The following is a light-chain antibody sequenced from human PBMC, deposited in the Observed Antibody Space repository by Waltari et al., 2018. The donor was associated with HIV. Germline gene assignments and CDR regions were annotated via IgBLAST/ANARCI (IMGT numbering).Light chain of an antibody. CDR1: STNVDAHG. CDR3: SAWDNTLNGWV. J-gene: IGLJ3*02. V-gene: IGLV10-54*04. CDR2: RNN. Sequence: QAGLTQPPSLSVGLGQTATPTCTADSTNVDAHGSARLQHHQGHPPKVLSHRNNNRASGVSEKFSAFRSGKTAFLTITGLRPEDEADYFCSAWDNTLNGWVFGGGTQLTVL.